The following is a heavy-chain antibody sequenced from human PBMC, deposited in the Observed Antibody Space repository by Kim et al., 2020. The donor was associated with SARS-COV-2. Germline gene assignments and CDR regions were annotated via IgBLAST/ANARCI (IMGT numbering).Heavy chain of an antibody. V-gene: IGHV4-39*01. CDR3: ARYSNYELVDY. Sequence: TYYNPSLKSRVTISVDTSKNQFSLKLSSVTAADTAVYYCARYSNYELVDYWGQGTLVTVSS. D-gene: IGHD4-4*01. CDR2: T. J-gene: IGHJ4*02.